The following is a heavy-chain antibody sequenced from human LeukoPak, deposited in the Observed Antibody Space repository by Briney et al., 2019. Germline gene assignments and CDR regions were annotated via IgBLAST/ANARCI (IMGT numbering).Heavy chain of an antibody. CDR1: GFTIRTFS. J-gene: IGHJ4*02. D-gene: IGHD1-26*01. CDR3: GRYGVVGARPDY. V-gene: IGHV3-21*01. CDR2: SDINSGLM. Sequence: GGSVRLSCAASGFTIRTFSMNWVRQAPGKGLEWVSSSDINSGLMYYSDSVKGRFTISRDNTKNSLYLQMNSLRAEDTAVYYCGRYGVVGARPDYWGQGTLVTV.